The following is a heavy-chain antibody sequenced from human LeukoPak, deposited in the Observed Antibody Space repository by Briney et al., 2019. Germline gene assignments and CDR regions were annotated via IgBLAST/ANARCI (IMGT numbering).Heavy chain of an antibody. Sequence: SETLSLTCTVPGGSISSSSYYWGWIRQPPGKGLEWIGSIYYSGSTYYNPSLKSRVTISVDTSKNQFSLKLSSVTAADTAVYYCARDLLNEGNHLDYWGQGTLVTVSS. CDR3: ARDLLNEGNHLDY. CDR2: IYYSGST. D-gene: IGHD4-23*01. V-gene: IGHV4-39*02. J-gene: IGHJ4*02. CDR1: GGSISSSSYY.